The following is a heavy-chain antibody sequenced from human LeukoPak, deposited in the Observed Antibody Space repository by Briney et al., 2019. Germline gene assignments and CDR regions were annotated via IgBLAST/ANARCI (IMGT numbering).Heavy chain of an antibody. V-gene: IGHV3-23*01. D-gene: IGHD2-2*01. CDR3: AKAPPAATKYYYGMDV. Sequence: GGSLRLSCAASGFTFNNYAMSWVRQAPGKWLECVSAISNSSGATYYAGSVKGRFTISRDNSKNTLFLHMNSLRVEDTAVYYCAKAPPAATKYYYGMDVWGQGTTVTVSS. CDR2: ISNSSGAT. CDR1: GFTFNNYA. J-gene: IGHJ6*02.